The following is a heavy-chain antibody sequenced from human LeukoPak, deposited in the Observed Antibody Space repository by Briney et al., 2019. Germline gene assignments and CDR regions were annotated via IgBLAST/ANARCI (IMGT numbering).Heavy chain of an antibody. CDR1: GGSISSYY. D-gene: IGHD4-23*01. CDR3: ARFPRGNSRDYYYYGMDV. V-gene: IGHV4-59*08. Sequence: SETLSLTCTVSGGSISSYYWSWIRQPPGKGLEWIGYIYYSGSTNYNPSLKSRVTISVDTSKNQFSLKLSSVTAADTAVYYRARFPRGNSRDYYYYGMDVWGQGTTVTVSS. CDR2: IYYSGST. J-gene: IGHJ6*02.